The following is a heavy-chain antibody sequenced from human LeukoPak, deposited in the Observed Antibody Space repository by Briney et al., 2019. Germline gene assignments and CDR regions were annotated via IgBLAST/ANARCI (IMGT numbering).Heavy chain of an antibody. CDR3: ARGGYGDFDAFDI. CDR1: GDSVGSDTYF. V-gene: IGHV4-61*01. D-gene: IGHD4-17*01. J-gene: IGHJ3*02. Sequence: SETLSLTCTVSGDSVGSDTYFWGWIRQPPGKGLECIGYIYNSGSANYNPSLKSRVTMSVDTSKNQFSLKLRSVTAADTAVYYCARGGYGDFDAFDIWGQGTMVTVSS. CDR2: IYNSGSA.